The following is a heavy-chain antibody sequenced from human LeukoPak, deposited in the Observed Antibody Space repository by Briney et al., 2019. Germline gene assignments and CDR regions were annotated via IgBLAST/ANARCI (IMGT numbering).Heavy chain of an antibody. V-gene: IGHV4-39*07. J-gene: IGHJ5*02. CDR2: IYYSGST. Sequence: SQTLSLTCTVSGGSISSSSYYWGWIRQPPGKGLEWIESIYYSGSTNYNPSLKSRVTISVDKSKNQFSLSLRSVTAADTAIYYCARSLGQLLGFDPWGPGTLVTVSS. D-gene: IGHD3-10*01. CDR3: ARSLGQLLGFDP. CDR1: GGSISSSSYY.